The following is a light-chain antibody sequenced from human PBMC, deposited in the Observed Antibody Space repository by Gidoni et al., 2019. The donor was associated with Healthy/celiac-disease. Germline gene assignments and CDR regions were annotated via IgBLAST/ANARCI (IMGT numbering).Light chain of an antibody. Sequence: DIQMTQSPSSLSASVGDRVTITCRASQSISSYVNWYQQKPGKAPKLLIYAASSLQSGVPSRFSGSGSGTDVTLTISSLQPEDFATYYCQQSYSTPGTFGQGTKLEIK. CDR1: QSISSY. CDR3: QQSYSTPGT. J-gene: IGKJ2*01. V-gene: IGKV1-39*01. CDR2: AAS.